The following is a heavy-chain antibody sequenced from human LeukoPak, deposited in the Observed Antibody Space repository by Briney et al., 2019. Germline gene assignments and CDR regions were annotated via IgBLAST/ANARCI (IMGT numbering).Heavy chain of an antibody. CDR2: IYYSGSN. J-gene: IGHJ4*02. Sequence: SQTLPLTCTVSGGSISSGGYYWNWIRQHPGKGLEWIGYIYYSGSNYYNPSLKTRVTISVDTSKNQFSLKLSSVTAADTAVYYCASHRAGYYYDSSGPLRREYYFDYWGQGTLVTVSS. D-gene: IGHD3-22*01. CDR1: GGSISSGGYY. CDR3: ASHRAGYYYDSSGPLRREYYFDY. V-gene: IGHV4-31*03.